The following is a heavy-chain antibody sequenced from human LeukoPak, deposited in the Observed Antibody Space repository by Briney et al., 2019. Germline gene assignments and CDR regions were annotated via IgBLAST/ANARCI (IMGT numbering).Heavy chain of an antibody. Sequence: GASVKVSCKASGYTFTSYGISWVRQAPGQGLEWMGWISAYNGNTNYAQKLQGRVTMTTDTSTSTANMELRSLRSDDTAVYYCARVPPYYGDYEFDPWGQGTLVTVSS. D-gene: IGHD4-17*01. J-gene: IGHJ5*02. CDR1: GYTFTSYG. CDR3: ARVPPYYGDYEFDP. V-gene: IGHV1-18*01. CDR2: ISAYNGNT.